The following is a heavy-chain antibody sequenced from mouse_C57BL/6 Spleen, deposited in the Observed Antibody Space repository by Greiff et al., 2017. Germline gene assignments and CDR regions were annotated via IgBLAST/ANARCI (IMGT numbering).Heavy chain of an antibody. CDR1: GFTFSSYA. CDR3: ARTHASYDYDCGFAY. CDR2: ISDGGSYT. Sequence: EVKLMESGGGLVKPGGSLKLSCAASGFTFSSYAMSWVRQTPDKRLEWVATISDGGSYTYYPDNVKGRFTISRDNAKNNLFLQMRLLKSEDTAMYYCARTHASYDYDCGFAYWGQGTLVTVSA. J-gene: IGHJ3*01. V-gene: IGHV5-4*03. D-gene: IGHD2-4*01.